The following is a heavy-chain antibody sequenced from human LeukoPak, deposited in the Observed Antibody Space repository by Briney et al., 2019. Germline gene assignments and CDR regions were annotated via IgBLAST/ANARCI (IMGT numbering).Heavy chain of an antibody. CDR2: ISGSGDNT. V-gene: IGHV3-23*01. CDR3: AKDFYSGSYYYFDY. D-gene: IGHD1-26*01. Sequence: PGESLRLSCAASGFTFSSYAMSWVRQAPGTGLEWVSSISGSGDNTYYADSVKGRFTISRDNSKNMLYLQMNSLRGEDTALYYCAKDFYSGSYYYFDYWGQGTLVTVSS. J-gene: IGHJ4*02. CDR1: GFTFSSYA.